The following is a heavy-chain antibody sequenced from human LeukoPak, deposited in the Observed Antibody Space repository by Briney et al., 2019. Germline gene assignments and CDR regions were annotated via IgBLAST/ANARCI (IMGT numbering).Heavy chain of an antibody. J-gene: IGHJ4*02. V-gene: IGHV3-30*04. CDR2: ISYDGSNK. Sequence: QAGGSLRLSCAASGFTFSSYAMHWVRQAPGKGLEWVAVISYDGSNKYYADSVKGRFTISRDNSKNTLYLQMKSLKVEDTSVYYCARVEATYYYGSATPYSPYWGQGSLVTVSS. CDR1: GFTFSSYA. CDR3: ARVEATYYYGSATPYSPY. D-gene: IGHD3-10*01.